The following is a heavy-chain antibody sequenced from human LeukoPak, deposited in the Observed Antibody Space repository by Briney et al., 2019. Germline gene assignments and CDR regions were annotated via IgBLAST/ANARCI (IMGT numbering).Heavy chain of an antibody. D-gene: IGHD3-16*02. CDR2: IIPILGIA. CDR1: GGTFSSYA. V-gene: IGHV1-69*04. J-gene: IGHJ4*02. CDR3: ARRTGRSYYFDY. Sequence: ASVKVSCKASGGTFSSYAIRWVRQAPGQGLEWMGRIIPILGIANYAQKFQGRVTITADKSTSTAYMELSSLRSEDTAVYYCARRTGRSYYFDYWGQGTLVTVSS.